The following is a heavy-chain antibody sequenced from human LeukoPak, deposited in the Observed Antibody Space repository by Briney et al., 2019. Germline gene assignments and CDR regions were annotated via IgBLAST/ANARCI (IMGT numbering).Heavy chain of an antibody. Sequence: GGSLRLSCAASGFTFSSYEMNWVRQAPGKGLEWVSYISSSGSTIYYADSVKGRFTISRDNAKNSLYLQMNSLRAEDTAVYYCARDLGIAAAGTSSDWGQGTLVTVSS. CDR2: ISSSGSTI. D-gene: IGHD6-13*01. CDR3: ARDLGIAAAGTSSD. CDR1: GFTFSSYE. J-gene: IGHJ4*02. V-gene: IGHV3-48*03.